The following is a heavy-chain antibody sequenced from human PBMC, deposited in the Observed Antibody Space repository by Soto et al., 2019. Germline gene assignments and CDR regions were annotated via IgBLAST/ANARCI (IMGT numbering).Heavy chain of an antibody. Sequence: GGSLRLSCSASGFTFSNAWMSWFRQAPGKGLEWVGRIKSKTDGGTTDYAAPVKGRFTISRDDSKNTLYLQMNSLKTEDTAVYYCTTAPYYYDSSGYYLFDYWGQGTLVTVSS. CDR1: GFTFSNAW. J-gene: IGHJ4*02. CDR3: TTAPYYYDSSGYYLFDY. D-gene: IGHD3-22*01. CDR2: IKSKTDGGTT. V-gene: IGHV3-15*01.